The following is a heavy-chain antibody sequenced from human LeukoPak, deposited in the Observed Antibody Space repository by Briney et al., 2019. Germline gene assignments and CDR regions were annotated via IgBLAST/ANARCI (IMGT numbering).Heavy chain of an antibody. CDR3: ARPRYSSGWYAPPDAFDI. J-gene: IGHJ3*02. D-gene: IGHD6-19*01. CDR2: IYTSGST. Sequence: ETLSLACTVSGGSISSYYWSWIRQPAGKGLEWIGRIYTSGSTNYNPSLKSRVTMSVDTSKNQFSLKLSSVTAADTAVYYCARPRYSSGWYAPPDAFDIWGQGTMVTVSS. CDR1: GGSISSYY. V-gene: IGHV4-4*07.